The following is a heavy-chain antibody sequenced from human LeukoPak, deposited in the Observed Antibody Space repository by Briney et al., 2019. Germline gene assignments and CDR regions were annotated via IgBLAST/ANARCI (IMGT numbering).Heavy chain of an antibody. Sequence: PSETLSLTCTVSGGSISSYYWSWIRQPPGKGLEWIGYIYYSGSTNYNPSLKSRVTISVDTSKNQFSLKLSSVTAADTAVYYCARAEPSSSSDDYWGQGTLVTVSS. CDR3: ARAEPSSSSDDY. D-gene: IGHD6-6*01. CDR2: IYYSGST. CDR1: GGSISSYY. J-gene: IGHJ4*02. V-gene: IGHV4-59*01.